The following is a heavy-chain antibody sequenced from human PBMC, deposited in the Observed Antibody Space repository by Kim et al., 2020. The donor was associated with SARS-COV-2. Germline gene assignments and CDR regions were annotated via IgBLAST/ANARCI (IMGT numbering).Heavy chain of an antibody. D-gene: IGHD3-10*01. CDR3: ARDRTVWFGRMGYYYYYMDV. V-gene: IGHV3-64*01. CDR1: GFTFSSYA. Sequence: GGSLRLSCAASGFTFSSYAMHWVRQAPGKGLEYVSAISSNGGSTYYANSVKGRFTISRDNSKNTLYLQMGSLRAEDMAVYYCARDRTVWFGRMGYYYYYMDVWGKGTTVTVSS. CDR2: ISSNGGST. J-gene: IGHJ6*03.